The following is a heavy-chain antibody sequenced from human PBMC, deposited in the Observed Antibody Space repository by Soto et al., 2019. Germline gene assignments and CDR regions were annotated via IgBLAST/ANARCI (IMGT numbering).Heavy chain of an antibody. CDR1: GYTFTSSW. Sequence: PGQSLKSSCKASGYTFTSSWISSVRQTPGKGLAWMGSIDTRDSNIHYSPSFQGRVTISRDTSISTASLQWSSREAADIAIYYCGRVSAVEIAEVIIPAMDVWGQGTTVTVSS. J-gene: IGHJ6*02. V-gene: IGHV5-10-1*01. D-gene: IGHD2-21*01. CDR3: GRVSAVEIAEVIIPAMDV. CDR2: IDTRDSNI.